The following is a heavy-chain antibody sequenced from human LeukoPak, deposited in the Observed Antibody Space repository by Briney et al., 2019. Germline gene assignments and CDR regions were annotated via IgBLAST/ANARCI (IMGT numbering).Heavy chain of an antibody. CDR3: ARVANERVCGVYYFDY. D-gene: IGHD3-16*01. CDR2: IGTAGDT. V-gene: IGHV3-13*01. Sequence: GGSLRLSCAASGFTFSDYDMHWVRQATGKGLEWVSAIGTAGDTYYTGSVKGRFTISRENAKNSLYLQMNSLRAGDTAVYYCARVANERVCGVYYFDYWGQGTLVTVSS. CDR1: GFTFSDYD. J-gene: IGHJ4*02.